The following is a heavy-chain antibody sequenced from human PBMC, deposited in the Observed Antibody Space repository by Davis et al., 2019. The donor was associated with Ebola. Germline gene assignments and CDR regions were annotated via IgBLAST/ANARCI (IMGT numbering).Heavy chain of an antibody. V-gene: IGHV3-30*04. CDR2: ISYDGSNK. CDR3: ARGSPYSTGWNAYYFDY. Sequence: GESLKISCAASGFTFSSYAMHWVRQAPGKGLEWVAVISYDGSNKYYADSVKGRFTISRDNSKNTLYLQMSSLRAEDTAVYYCARGSPYSTGWNAYYFDYWGQGTLVTVSS. D-gene: IGHD6-19*01. CDR1: GFTFSSYA. J-gene: IGHJ4*02.